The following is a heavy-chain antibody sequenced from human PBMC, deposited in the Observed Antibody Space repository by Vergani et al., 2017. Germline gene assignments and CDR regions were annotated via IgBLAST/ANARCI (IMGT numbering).Heavy chain of an antibody. CDR1: GFTFSSYG. J-gene: IGHJ5*02. V-gene: IGHV3-43*02. CDR3: AKELYSSSWYEGYNWFDP. CDR2: ISGDGGST. Sequence: VQLVESGGGVVQPGRSLRLSCAASGFTFSSYGMHWVRQAPGKGLEWVSLISGDGGSTYYADSVKGRFTISRDNSKNSLYLQMNSLRTEDTALYYCAKELYSSSWYEGYNWFDPWGQGTLVTVSS. D-gene: IGHD6-13*01.